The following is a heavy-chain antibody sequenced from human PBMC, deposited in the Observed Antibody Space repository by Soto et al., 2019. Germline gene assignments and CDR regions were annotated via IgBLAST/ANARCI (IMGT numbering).Heavy chain of an antibody. V-gene: IGHV4-4*02. Sequence: PSETLSLTCAVSGGSVSSTQWWTWVRQAPGKGLEWLGDIYHVGITKYNPSLKSRVTISVDKSKNQFSLKLSSMTAADTAVYYCARGYLRTYNYYGMDVWGQGSTVTVSS. CDR2: IYHVGIT. CDR1: GGSVSSTQW. D-gene: IGHD3-10*02. CDR3: ARGYLRTYNYYGMDV. J-gene: IGHJ6*02.